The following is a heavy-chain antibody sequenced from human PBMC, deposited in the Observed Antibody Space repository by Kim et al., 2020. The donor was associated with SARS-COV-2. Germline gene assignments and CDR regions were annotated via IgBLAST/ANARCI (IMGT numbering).Heavy chain of an antibody. CDR3: ARSFYGSGSYWVY. V-gene: IGHV4-31*02. D-gene: IGHD3-10*01. Sequence: YYNPSLKSRVTISVDTSKNQFSLKLSSVTAADTAVYYCARSFYGSGSYWVYWGQGTLVTVSS. J-gene: IGHJ4*02.